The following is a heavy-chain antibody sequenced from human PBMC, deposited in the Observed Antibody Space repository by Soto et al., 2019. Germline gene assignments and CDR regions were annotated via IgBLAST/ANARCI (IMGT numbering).Heavy chain of an antibody. V-gene: IGHV1-69*13. CDR1: GGTFSSYA. CDR3: ARHRNAHGNWFDP. CDR2: IIPIFGTA. Sequence: GASVKVSCKASGGTFSSYAISWVRQAPGQGLEWMGGIIPIFGTANYAQKFQGRVTITADESTSTAYMELSSLRSEDTAVYYCARHRNAHGNWFDPWGQGTLVTVSS. J-gene: IGHJ5*02. D-gene: IGHD2-2*01.